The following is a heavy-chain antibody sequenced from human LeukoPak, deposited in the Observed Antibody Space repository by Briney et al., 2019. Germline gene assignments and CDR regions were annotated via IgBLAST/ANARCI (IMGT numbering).Heavy chain of an antibody. J-gene: IGHJ4*02. CDR1: GFIVSSNY. V-gene: IGHV3-9*01. D-gene: IGHD3-10*01. Sequence: GGSLRLSCAASGFIVSSNYMSWVRQAPGKGLEWVSGISWNSGSIGYADSVKGRFTISRDNAKNSLYLQMNSLRADDTAVYYCARESLGSDYYGSGKYFDYWGQGTLVTVSS. CDR2: ISWNSGSI. CDR3: ARESLGSDYYGSGKYFDY.